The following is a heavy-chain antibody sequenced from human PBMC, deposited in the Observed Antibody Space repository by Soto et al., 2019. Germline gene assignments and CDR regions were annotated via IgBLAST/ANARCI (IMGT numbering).Heavy chain of an antibody. V-gene: IGHV3-33*01. CDR2: IWYDGSNK. CDR1: GFTFSSYG. J-gene: IGHJ6*02. Sequence: GGSLRLSCAASGFTFSSYGMHWVRQAPGKGLEWVAVIWYDGSNKYYADSVKGRFTISRDNSKNTLYLQMNSLRAEDTAVYYCAREGYSSSWQTNYYYGMDVWGQGTTVTVSS. D-gene: IGHD6-13*01. CDR3: AREGYSSSWQTNYYYGMDV.